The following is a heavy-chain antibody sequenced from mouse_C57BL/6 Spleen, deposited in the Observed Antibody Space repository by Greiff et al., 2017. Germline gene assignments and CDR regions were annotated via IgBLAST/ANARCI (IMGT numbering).Heavy chain of an antibody. D-gene: IGHD1-1*01. CDR2: IDPSDSET. CDR1: GYTFTSYW. Sequence: QVQLQQPGAELVRPGSSVKLSCKASGYTFTSYWMHWVKQRPIQGLEWIGNIDPSDSETHYNQKFKDKATLTVDKSSSTAYMQLSSLTSEDSAVYYGARSVRLGDLLLRLGFDYWGQGTTLTVSS. CDR3: ARSVRLGDLLLRLGFDY. V-gene: IGHV1-52*01. J-gene: IGHJ2*01.